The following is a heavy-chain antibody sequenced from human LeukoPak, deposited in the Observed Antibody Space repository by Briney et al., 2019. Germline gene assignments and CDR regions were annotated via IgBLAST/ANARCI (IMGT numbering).Heavy chain of an antibody. CDR3: AKDKVGDDSGLVDY. Sequence: ASVKVSCKASGYTFTGYYMHWVRQAPGQGLEWMGRINPKSGGTNYAQKFQGRVTMTRDTSISTAYMEVISLRSDDTAVYYCAKDKVGDDSGLVDYWGQGNLVTVSS. V-gene: IGHV1-2*06. CDR1: GYTFTGYY. J-gene: IGHJ4*02. CDR2: INPKSGGT. D-gene: IGHD3-22*01.